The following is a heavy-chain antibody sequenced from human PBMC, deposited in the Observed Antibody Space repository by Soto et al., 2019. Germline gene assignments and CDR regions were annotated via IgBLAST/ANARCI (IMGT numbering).Heavy chain of an antibody. CDR2: ISYGGGTT. CDR3: AKNPGYYDDSTGYHFDY. CDR1: EFTFGNYA. D-gene: IGHD3-22*01. J-gene: IGHJ4*02. Sequence: GGSLRLSCAASEFTFGNYAMSWVRQAPGKGLEWVSAISYGGGTTYYADSVKGRFTISRDNSKNTLYLQMNSLRAEDTAVYYCAKNPGYYDDSTGYHFDYWGQGTLVTVSS. V-gene: IGHV3-23*01.